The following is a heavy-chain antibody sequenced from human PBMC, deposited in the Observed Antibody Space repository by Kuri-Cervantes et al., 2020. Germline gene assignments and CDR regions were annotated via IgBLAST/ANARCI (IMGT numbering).Heavy chain of an antibody. D-gene: IGHD3-10*01. CDR3: AKGGVMVRGVMNYYYMDV. CDR2: IRSKSKDYAT. V-gene: IGHV3-73*01. CDR1: GFTFSDSG. Sequence: GESRKSSCAASGFTFSDSGIHWVRQASGKGLEWVGRIRSKSKDYATAYAASVKGRFTVSRDDSKSTTYLQMNSLRAEDTALYYCAKGGVMVRGVMNYYYMDVWGKGTTVTVSS. J-gene: IGHJ6*03.